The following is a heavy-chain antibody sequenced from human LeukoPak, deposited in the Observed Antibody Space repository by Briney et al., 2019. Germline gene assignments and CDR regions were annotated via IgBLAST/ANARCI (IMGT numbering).Heavy chain of an antibody. D-gene: IGHD6-19*01. CDR3: AREWLVQGDY. V-gene: IGHV3-48*01. CDR2: ISSSSSTI. Sequence: GGSLRLSCAASGFTFSSYSMNWVRQAPGKGREWVSYISSSSSTIYYADSVKGRFTISRDNAKNSLYLQMNSLRAEDTAVYYCAREWLVQGDYWGQGTLVTVSS. CDR1: GFTFSSYS. J-gene: IGHJ4*02.